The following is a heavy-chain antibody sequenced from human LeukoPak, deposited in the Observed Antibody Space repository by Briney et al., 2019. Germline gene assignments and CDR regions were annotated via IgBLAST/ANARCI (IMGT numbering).Heavy chain of an antibody. D-gene: IGHD2-2*01. CDR1: GGSISSGDCY. Sequence: SETLSLTCTVSGGSISSGDCYWSWIRQPPGKGLEWIGYIYYSGSTYYNPSLKSRLTISVDTSKNQFSLKLSSVTAADTAVYYCASVSGGYCSSTSCSQTNNWFDPWGQGTLVTVSS. J-gene: IGHJ5*02. V-gene: IGHV4-30-4*01. CDR3: ASVSGGYCSSTSCSQTNNWFDP. CDR2: IYYSGST.